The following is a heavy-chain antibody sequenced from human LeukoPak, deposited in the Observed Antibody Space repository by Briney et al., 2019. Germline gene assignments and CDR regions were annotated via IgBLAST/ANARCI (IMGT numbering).Heavy chain of an antibody. Sequence: GGSLRLSCAASGFTFSSYAMSWVRQTPGKGLEWVAATSSSDAGTYHADSVRGRFTISSDNSKNTLYLQMNSLRAEDAAVYFCAKAPVTSCRGAYCYPFDSWGQGTLVTVSS. CDR1: GFTFSSYA. V-gene: IGHV3-23*01. J-gene: IGHJ4*02. CDR3: AKAPVTSCRGAYCYPFDS. CDR2: TSSSDAGT. D-gene: IGHD2-21*01.